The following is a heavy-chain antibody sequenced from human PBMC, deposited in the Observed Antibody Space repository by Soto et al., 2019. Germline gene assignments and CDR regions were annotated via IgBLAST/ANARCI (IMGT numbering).Heavy chain of an antibody. CDR1: GFTFSSYG. D-gene: IGHD6-19*01. J-gene: IGHJ4*02. CDR3: AKDQAVRPDY. Sequence: PGGFLRLSCSASGFTFSSYGMHWVRQAPGKGLEWVAVISYDGSNKYYADSVKGRFTISRDNSKNTLYLQMNSLRAEDTAVYYCAKDQAVRPDYWGQGTLVTVSS. V-gene: IGHV3-30*18. CDR2: ISYDGSNK.